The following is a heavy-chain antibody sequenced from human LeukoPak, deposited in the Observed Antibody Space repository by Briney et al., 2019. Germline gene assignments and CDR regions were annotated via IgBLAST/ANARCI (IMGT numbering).Heavy chain of an antibody. CDR2: ISSSSSYI. D-gene: IGHD3-3*01. CDR3: ARRAIFGVTDY. Sequence: KSGGSLRLSCVASGFTFTKCAMSWIRQAPGKGLEWVSSISSSSSYIYYADSVKGRFTISRDNAKNSLYLQMNSLRAEDTAVYYCARRAIFGVTDYWGQGTLVTVSS. J-gene: IGHJ4*02. V-gene: IGHV3-21*01. CDR1: GFTFTKCA.